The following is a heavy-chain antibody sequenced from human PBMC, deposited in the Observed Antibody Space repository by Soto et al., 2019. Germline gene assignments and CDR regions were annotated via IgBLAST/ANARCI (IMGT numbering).Heavy chain of an antibody. CDR3: ARDRVKRGQSHYYGMDV. J-gene: IGHJ6*02. D-gene: IGHD3-10*01. Sequence: QVLLVQSGAEVKKPGSSVKVSCKTSGGTFSSFAISWVRLAPGQGLEWMGVFIPTFATPTYALKFQGRVSITADESTRTAYMELSSLRSEDTAVYYCARDRVKRGQSHYYGMDVWGQGTTVTVSS. V-gene: IGHV1-69*12. CDR2: FIPTFATP. CDR1: GGTFSSFA.